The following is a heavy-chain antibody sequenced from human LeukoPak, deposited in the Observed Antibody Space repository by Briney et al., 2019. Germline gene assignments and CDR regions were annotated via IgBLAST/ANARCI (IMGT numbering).Heavy chain of an antibody. Sequence: SETLSLTCTVSGDSVSSSYWGWIRQPPGKGLEWIGHIYHSGSTNYNPSLKSRVTISADTSKDQFSLKLASVTAADTAVYYCATGYSSTWNYFDYWGQGTLVTVSS. J-gene: IGHJ4*02. D-gene: IGHD6-13*01. CDR1: GDSVSSSY. V-gene: IGHV4-59*02. CDR2: IYHSGST. CDR3: ATGYSSTWNYFDY.